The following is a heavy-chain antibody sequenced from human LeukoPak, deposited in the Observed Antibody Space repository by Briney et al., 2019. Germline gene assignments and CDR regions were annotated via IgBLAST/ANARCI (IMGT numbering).Heavy chain of an antibody. CDR3: ARAKISSSWPPFDY. CDR1: GDSVSSNSAA. D-gene: IGHD6-13*01. J-gene: IGHJ4*02. CDR2: TYYRSKWYN. V-gene: IGHV6-1*01. Sequence: SQTLSLTCAISGDSVSSNSAAWNWIRQSPSRVLEWLGRTYYRSKWYNDYAVSVKSRITINPDTSKNQFSLQLNSVTPEDTAVYYCARAKISSSWPPFDYWGQGTLVTVSS.